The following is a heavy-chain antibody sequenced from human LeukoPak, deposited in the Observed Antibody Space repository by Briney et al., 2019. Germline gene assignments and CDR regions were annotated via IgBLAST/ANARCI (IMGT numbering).Heavy chain of an antibody. Sequence: ASVKVSCKASGYTFTSYDINWVRQATGQGLEWMGWMNPNSGNTGYAQKLQGRVTMTRNTSISTVYLELRSLRSDDTAVYYCARDSIAAAGPTYFDYWGQGTLVTVSS. CDR3: ARDSIAAAGPTYFDY. CDR2: MNPNSGNT. D-gene: IGHD6-13*01. J-gene: IGHJ4*02. CDR1: GYTFTSYD. V-gene: IGHV1-8*01.